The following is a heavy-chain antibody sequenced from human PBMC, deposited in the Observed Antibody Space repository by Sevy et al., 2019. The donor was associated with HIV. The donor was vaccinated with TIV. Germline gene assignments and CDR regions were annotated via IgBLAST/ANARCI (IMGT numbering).Heavy chain of an antibody. V-gene: IGHV4-39*01. CDR1: GGSISSSSYY. J-gene: IGHJ5*02. D-gene: IGHD3-10*01. Sequence: SETLSLTCTVSGGSISSSSYYWGWIRQPPGKGLEWIGSIYYSGSTYYNPSLKSRVTISVDTSKNQFSLKLSSVTAADTAVYYCVSLLWFGELSPNYNWFDPWGQGTLVTVSS. CDR2: IYYSGST. CDR3: VSLLWFGELSPNYNWFDP.